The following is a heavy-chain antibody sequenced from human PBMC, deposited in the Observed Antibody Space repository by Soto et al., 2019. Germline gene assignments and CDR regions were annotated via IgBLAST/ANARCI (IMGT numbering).Heavy chain of an antibody. V-gene: IGHV3-21*01. CDR2: ISSSSSYI. Sequence: PGGSLRLSCAASGFTFSSYSMNWVRQAPGKGLEWVSSISSSSSYIYYADSVKGRFTISRDNAKNSLYLQMNSLRAEDTAVYYCARDPQTYYYDCSGYYRPGEIDYWGQGTLVTVSS. CDR3: ARDPQTYYYDCSGYYRPGEIDY. J-gene: IGHJ4*02. D-gene: IGHD3-22*01. CDR1: GFTFSSYS.